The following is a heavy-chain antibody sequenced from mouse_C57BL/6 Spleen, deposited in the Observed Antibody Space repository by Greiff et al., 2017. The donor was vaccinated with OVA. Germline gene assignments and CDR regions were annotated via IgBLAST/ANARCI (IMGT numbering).Heavy chain of an antibody. CDR1: GYAFTNYL. J-gene: IGHJ1*03. Sequence: QVQLQQSGAELVRPGTSVKVSCKASGYAFTNYLIEWVKQRPGQGLEWIGVINPGSGGTNYNEKFKGKATLTADKSSSTAYMQLSSLTSEDSAVYFCARRGLRWYFDVWGTGTTVTVSS. D-gene: IGHD2-2*01. V-gene: IGHV1-54*01. CDR2: INPGSGGT. CDR3: ARRGLRWYFDV.